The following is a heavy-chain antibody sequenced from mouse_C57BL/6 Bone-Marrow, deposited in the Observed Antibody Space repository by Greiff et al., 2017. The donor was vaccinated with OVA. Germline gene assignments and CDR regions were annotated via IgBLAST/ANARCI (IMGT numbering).Heavy chain of an antibody. CDR2: INPYNGGT. Sequence: EVQLQQSGPVLVKPGASVKMSCKPSGYTFTDYYMNWVKQSHGKSLEWIGVINPYNGGTSYNQKFKGKATLTVDKSSSTAYMELNSLTSEDSAVYYCARAAHGSSPYFDVWGTGTTVTVSS. CDR3: ARAAHGSSPYFDV. J-gene: IGHJ1*03. CDR1: GYTFTDYY. V-gene: IGHV1-19*01. D-gene: IGHD1-1*01.